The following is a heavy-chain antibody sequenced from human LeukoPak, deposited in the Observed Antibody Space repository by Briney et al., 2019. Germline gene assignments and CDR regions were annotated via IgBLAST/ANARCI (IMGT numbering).Heavy chain of an antibody. CDR1: GYTFTGYY. V-gene: IGHV1-2*02. J-gene: IGHJ4*02. D-gene: IGHD3-16*02. CDR2: INPNSGGT. CDR3: ARDYDYVWGSYRQSLDY. Sequence: ASVKVSCKASGYTFTGYYMHWVRQAPGQGLEWMGWINPNSGGTNYAQKFQGRVTMTRDTSISTAYMELSRLRSDDTAVYYCARDYDYVWGSYRQSLDYWGQGTLVTVPS.